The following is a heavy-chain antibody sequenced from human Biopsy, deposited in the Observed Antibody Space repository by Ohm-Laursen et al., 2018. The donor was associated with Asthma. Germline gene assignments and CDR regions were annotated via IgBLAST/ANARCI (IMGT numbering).Heavy chain of an antibody. V-gene: IGHV3-30*03. CDR1: GFMFRSFG. CDR3: ARSAETYSGFDSNYYGMDV. Sequence: SLRLSCTASGFMFRSFGMHWVRQAPGKGLEWVAVISYDGNHKFYEDSVKGRFTISRDNSKNTLYLQMSSLTSEDTAVYYCARSAETYSGFDSNYYGMDVWGQGTRVTVSS. CDR2: ISYDGNHK. J-gene: IGHJ6*02. D-gene: IGHD5-12*01.